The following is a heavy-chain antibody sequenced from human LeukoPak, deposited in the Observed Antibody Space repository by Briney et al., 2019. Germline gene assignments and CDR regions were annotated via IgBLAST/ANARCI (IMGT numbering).Heavy chain of an antibody. D-gene: IGHD3-10*01. V-gene: IGHV4-59*01. CDR1: GGSINNYY. CDR3: ARGWVRGVIVDF. Sequence: PSETLSLTCTVSGGSINNYYWSWIRQPPGKELEWVGYVYHSVSTNYNPSLKSRVTISVDTFKNQFSLKRSSVTAADTAVYYCARGWVRGVIVDFWGQGTLVTVSS. CDR2: VYHSVST. J-gene: IGHJ4*02.